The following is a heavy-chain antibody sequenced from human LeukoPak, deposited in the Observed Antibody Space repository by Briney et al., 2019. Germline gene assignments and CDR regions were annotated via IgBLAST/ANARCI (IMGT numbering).Heavy chain of an antibody. Sequence: PGGSLRLSCAASGFTFSSYAMHWVRQAPGKGLEWVAVISYDGSNKYYADSVKGRFTISRDNSKNTLYLQMYSLRAEDTAVYYCARVEASGYDYGAFDCWGQGTLVTVSS. D-gene: IGHD5-12*01. J-gene: IGHJ4*02. CDR2: ISYDGSNK. CDR3: ARVEASGYDYGAFDC. V-gene: IGHV3-30*04. CDR1: GFTFSSYA.